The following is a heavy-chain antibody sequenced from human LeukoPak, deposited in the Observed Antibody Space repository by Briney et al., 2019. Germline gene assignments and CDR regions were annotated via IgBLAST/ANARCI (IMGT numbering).Heavy chain of an antibody. D-gene: IGHD6-13*01. J-gene: IGHJ4*02. CDR2: ISYGGST. CDR1: VGSINNYC. Sequence: SETLSLTCTVSVGSINNYCWSWIRQPPGKGLEWIGYISYGGSTNYNPSLQSRVTISVDTSKNQFPLQLSSVTAADTAVYYCARADTHHTYSSSWHFDYWGQGTLVTVSS. CDR3: ARADTHHTYSSSWHFDY. V-gene: IGHV4-59*12.